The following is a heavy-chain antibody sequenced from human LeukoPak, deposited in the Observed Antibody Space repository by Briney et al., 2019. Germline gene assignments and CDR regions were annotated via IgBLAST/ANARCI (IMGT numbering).Heavy chain of an antibody. Sequence: SVKVSCKASGGTFSSYAISWVRQAPGQGLEWMGRIIPILGIANYAQKFQGRVTITADKSTSTAYMELSSLRSEDTAVYYCARDYWSYYYDSSGYYNFWGQGTLVTVSS. D-gene: IGHD3-22*01. CDR2: IIPILGIA. CDR3: ARDYWSYYYDSSGYYNF. V-gene: IGHV1-69*04. CDR1: GGTFSSYA. J-gene: IGHJ4*02.